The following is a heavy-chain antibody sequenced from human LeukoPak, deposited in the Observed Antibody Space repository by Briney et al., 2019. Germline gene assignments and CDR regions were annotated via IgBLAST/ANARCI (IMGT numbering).Heavy chain of an antibody. V-gene: IGHV4-4*02. CDR1: GGSISSSNW. CDR3: ARASEGYYYDSSGYGAFDI. Sequence: PSGTLSLTCAVSGGSISSSNWWSWVRQPPGNGLEWIGEIYHSGSTNYNPSLKSRVTISVDKSKNQFSLKLSSVTAADTAVYYCARASEGYYYDSSGYGAFDIWGQGTMVTVSS. CDR2: IYHSGST. J-gene: IGHJ3*02. D-gene: IGHD3-22*01.